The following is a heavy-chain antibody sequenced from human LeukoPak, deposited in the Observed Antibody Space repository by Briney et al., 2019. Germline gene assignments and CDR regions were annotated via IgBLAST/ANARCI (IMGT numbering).Heavy chain of an antibody. CDR2: IYTSGST. CDR1: GGSISSYY. J-gene: IGHJ4*02. D-gene: IGHD6-13*01. Sequence: KPSETLSLTCTVSGGSISSYYWSWIRQPAGKGLGWIGRIYTSGSTNYNPSLKSRVTMSVDTSKNQFSLKLSSVTAADTAVYYCAREPGGYRNYYFDYWGQGTLVTVSS. V-gene: IGHV4-4*07. CDR3: AREPGGYRNYYFDY.